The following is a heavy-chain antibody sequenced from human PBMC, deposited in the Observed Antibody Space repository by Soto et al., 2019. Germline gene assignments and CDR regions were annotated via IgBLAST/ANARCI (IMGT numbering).Heavy chain of an antibody. V-gene: IGHV3-21*01. D-gene: IGHD1-26*01. CDR2: INGRGNYI. Sequence: EVLLVESGGGLVKPGGSLRLSCAASGFTFSTYNMNWVRQAPGKGLEWVSSINGRGNYIYYTDAVKGRFTISRDNAKTSLYLRMNSLRAEDTAIYYCAREDGIVGATSAFDYWGQGPLVTVSS. CDR3: AREDGIVGATSAFDY. CDR1: GFTFSTYN. J-gene: IGHJ4*02.